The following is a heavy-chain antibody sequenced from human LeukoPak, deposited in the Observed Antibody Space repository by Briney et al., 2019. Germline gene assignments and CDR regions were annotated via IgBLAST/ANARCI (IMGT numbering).Heavy chain of an antibody. D-gene: IGHD3-22*01. V-gene: IGHV1-24*01. CDR2: LDPEDGET. CDR1: GYTLTELS. CDR3: ATARSGYYYLDY. Sequence: ASVKVSCKVSGYTLTELSMHWVRQAPGKGLEWMGGLDPEDGETIYAQKFQGRVTMTEDTSTDTAYMELSSLRSEDTAVYYCATARSGYYYLDYWGQGTLVTVSS. J-gene: IGHJ4*02.